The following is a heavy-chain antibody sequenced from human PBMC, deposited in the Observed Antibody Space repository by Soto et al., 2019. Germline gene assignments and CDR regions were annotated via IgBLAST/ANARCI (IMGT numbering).Heavy chain of an antibody. J-gene: IGHJ5*02. Sequence: QLQLQESGPGLVKPSETLSLTCTVSGGSISSSSYYWGWIRQPPGKGLEWIGSIYYSGSTYYNPSLKSRVTIAVDTSKNQFSLKLSSVTAADTAVYYCARRPDIVVVPAAIPWFDPWGQGTLVTVSS. D-gene: IGHD2-2*01. V-gene: IGHV4-39*01. CDR1: GGSISSSSYY. CDR2: IYYSGST. CDR3: ARRPDIVVVPAAIPWFDP.